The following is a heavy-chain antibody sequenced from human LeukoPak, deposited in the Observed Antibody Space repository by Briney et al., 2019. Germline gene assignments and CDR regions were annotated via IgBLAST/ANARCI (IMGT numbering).Heavy chain of an antibody. J-gene: IGHJ4*02. Sequence: PGGSLRLSCAASGFTFSSYGMHWVRQAPGKGLEWVAVISYDGSNKYYADSVKGRFTISRDNSKNTLYLQMNSLRAEDTAVYYCAKESGDYWGQGTLVTVSS. CDR2: ISYDGSNK. D-gene: IGHD1-1*01. CDR1: GFTFSSYG. CDR3: AKESGDY. V-gene: IGHV3-30*18.